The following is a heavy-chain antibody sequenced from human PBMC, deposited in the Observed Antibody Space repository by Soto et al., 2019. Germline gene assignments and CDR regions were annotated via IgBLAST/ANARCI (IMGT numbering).Heavy chain of an antibody. V-gene: IGHV3-21*01. CDR3: GRDDPVFAAIPGMDV. D-gene: IGHD3-3*01. CDR1: GFTFSSYS. J-gene: IGHJ6*02. Sequence: PGGSLRLSCAASGFTFSSYSMNWVRQAPGKGLEWVSSCSSTTTYIYYADSVKGRFTISRDNAKNPLYLQMNSLRATDTAVYYCGRDDPVFAAIPGMDVWGQGTTVTVSS. CDR2: CSSTTTYI.